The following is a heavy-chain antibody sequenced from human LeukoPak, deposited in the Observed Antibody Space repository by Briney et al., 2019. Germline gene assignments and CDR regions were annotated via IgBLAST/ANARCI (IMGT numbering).Heavy chain of an antibody. D-gene: IGHD2-2*01. CDR3: ARGTKIVPAASFDY. V-gene: IGHV4-30-2*01. Sequence: SQTLSLTCAVSGGSISSGGYSWSWIRQPPGKGLEWIGYIYHSGSTYYNPSLKSRVTISVDRSKNQFSLKLSSVTAADTAMFYCARGTKIVPAASFDYWGQGTLVTVSS. CDR1: GGSISSGGYS. CDR2: IYHSGST. J-gene: IGHJ4*02.